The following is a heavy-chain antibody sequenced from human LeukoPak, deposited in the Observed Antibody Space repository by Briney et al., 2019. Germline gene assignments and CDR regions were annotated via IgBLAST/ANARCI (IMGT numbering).Heavy chain of an antibody. CDR1: GFTFSSYD. V-gene: IGHV3-30*18. Sequence: GSLRLSCAASGFTFSSYDMHWVRQAPGKGLEWVALIAYDGSNKYYADSVKGRFTISRDNSKNTLYLQMDSLRAEDTAVYYCAKRGAPTYYFDYWGQGTLVTVSS. D-gene: IGHD2-15*01. J-gene: IGHJ4*02. CDR2: IAYDGSNK. CDR3: AKRGAPTYYFDY.